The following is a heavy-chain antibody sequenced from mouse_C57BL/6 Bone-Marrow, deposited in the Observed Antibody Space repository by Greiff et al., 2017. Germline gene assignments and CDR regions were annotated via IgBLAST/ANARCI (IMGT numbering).Heavy chain of an antibody. CDR3: AKCTAMVAGGYFDY. Sequence: EVQLVESGGGLVKPGASLKLSCAASGFTFSDYGMHWVRQAPEKGLEWVAYISSGSSTIYYADTVKGRFTISRDNAKNTLFLQMTSLRSEDTAMYYWAKCTAMVAGGYFDYWGQGTTLTVSS. J-gene: IGHJ2*01. D-gene: IGHD1-1*02. V-gene: IGHV5-17*01. CDR2: ISSGSSTI. CDR1: GFTFSDYG.